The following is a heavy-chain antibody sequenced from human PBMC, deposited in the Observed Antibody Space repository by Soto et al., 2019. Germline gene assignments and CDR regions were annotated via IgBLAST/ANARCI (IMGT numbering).Heavy chain of an antibody. J-gene: IGHJ6*02. CDR2: IYPGDSDT. Sequence: PGESLKISCKGSGYSFTSYWIGWVRQMPGKGLEWMGIIYPGDSDTRYSPSFQGQVTISADKSISTAYLQWSSLKASDTAMYYCARASSSSWYEYYYYYSGMDGWGQGTTVTVSS. CDR1: GYSFTSYW. V-gene: IGHV5-51*01. CDR3: ARASSSSWYEYYYYYSGMDG. D-gene: IGHD6-13*01.